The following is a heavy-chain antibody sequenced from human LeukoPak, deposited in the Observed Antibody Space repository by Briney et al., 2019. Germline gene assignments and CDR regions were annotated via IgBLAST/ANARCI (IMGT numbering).Heavy chain of an antibody. J-gene: IGHJ4*02. CDR1: GFTFSSYE. D-gene: IGHD6-19*01. V-gene: IGHV3-48*03. CDR3: ARDRDVVAVAGPGFFDY. Sequence: GGSLRLSCAASGFTFSSYEMNWVRQAPGKGLEWVPYISSSGSTIYYADSVKGRFTISRDNAKNSLYLQMNSLRAEDTAVYYCARDRDVVAVAGPGFFDYWGQGTLVTVSS. CDR2: ISSSGSTI.